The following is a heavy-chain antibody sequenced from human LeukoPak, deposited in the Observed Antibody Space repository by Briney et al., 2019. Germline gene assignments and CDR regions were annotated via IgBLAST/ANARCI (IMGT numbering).Heavy chain of an antibody. CDR2: ISSSSSTI. J-gene: IGHJ4*02. CDR1: GFTFSSYS. V-gene: IGHV3-48*04. D-gene: IGHD3-10*01. CDR3: ARHSSGFFDY. Sequence: PGGSLRLSCAASGFTFSSYSMNWVRQAPGKGLEWVSYISSSSSTIYYADSVKGRFTISRDNAKNSLYLQMNSLRAEDTAVYYCARHSSGFFDYWGQGTLVTVSS.